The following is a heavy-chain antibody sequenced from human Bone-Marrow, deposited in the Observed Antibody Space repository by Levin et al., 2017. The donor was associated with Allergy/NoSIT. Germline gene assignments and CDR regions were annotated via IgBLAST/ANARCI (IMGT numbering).Heavy chain of an antibody. CDR2: IIPIFGTA. CDR1: GGTFSSYA. Sequence: ASVKVSCKASGGTFSSYAISWVRQAPGQGLEWMGGIIPIFGTANYAQKFQGRLTITADESTSTAYMELSSLRSEDTAVYYCARDHCSSTSCYYYWGQGTLVTVSS. V-gene: IGHV1-69*13. CDR3: ARDHCSSTSCYYY. D-gene: IGHD2-2*01. J-gene: IGHJ4*02.